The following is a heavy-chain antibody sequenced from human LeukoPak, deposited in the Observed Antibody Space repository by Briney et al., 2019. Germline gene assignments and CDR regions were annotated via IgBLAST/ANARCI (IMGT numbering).Heavy chain of an antibody. D-gene: IGHD3-16*02. CDR2: ISWNSGSI. CDR1: GFTFSSYA. CDR3: AKDIHDYVWGSYRPTYYYYYYMDV. Sequence: GGSLRLSCAAAGFTFSSYAMHWVRQAPGKGLEWVSGISWNSGSIGYADSVKGRFTIPRDNAKNSLYLQMNSLRAEDTALYYCAKDIHDYVWGSYRPTYYYYYYMDVWGKGTTVTVSS. V-gene: IGHV3-9*01. J-gene: IGHJ6*03.